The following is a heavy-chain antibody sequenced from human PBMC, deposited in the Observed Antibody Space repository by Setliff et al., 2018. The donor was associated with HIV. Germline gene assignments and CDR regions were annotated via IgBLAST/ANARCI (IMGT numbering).Heavy chain of an antibody. V-gene: IGHV1-69*10. J-gene: IGHJ6*03. CDR1: GGTFSSYA. CDR2: IIPILGIA. CDR3: ARARMRVQGGKSLYYMDV. Sequence: SVKVSCKASGGTFSSYAISWVRQAPGQGLEWMGGIIPILGIANYAQKFQGRVTITTDESTSTAYMELSSLRSEDTAVYYCARARMRVQGGKSLYYMDVWGKGTTVTVSS. D-gene: IGHD2-15*01.